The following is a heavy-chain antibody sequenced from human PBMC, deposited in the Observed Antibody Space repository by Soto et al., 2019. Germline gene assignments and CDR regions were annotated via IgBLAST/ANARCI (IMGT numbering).Heavy chain of an antibody. CDR1: GYTFTSYD. J-gene: IGHJ6*03. CDR2: MNHNSGNT. V-gene: IGHV1-8*01. Sequence: GASVKVSCKASGYTFTSYDINWVRQATGQGLEWMGWMNHNSGNTGYAQKFQGRVTMTRNTSISTAYMELSSLRSEDTAVYYCVRGYYDFWSGAYYYYMDVWGKGTTVTVSS. D-gene: IGHD3-3*01. CDR3: VRGYYDFWSGAYYYYMDV.